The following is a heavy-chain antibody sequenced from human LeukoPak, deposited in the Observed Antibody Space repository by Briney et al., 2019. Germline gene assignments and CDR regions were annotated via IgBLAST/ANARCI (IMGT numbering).Heavy chain of an antibody. Sequence: GASVKVSCKASGYTFTTYGINWVRQAPGQGLEWMGWIGTQNGDTSYAQNFQGRVTMTTDTSTSTAYMELRSLRSDDTAVYYCARKVGTESLRWLDPWGQGTLVTVSS. J-gene: IGHJ5*02. CDR3: ARKVGTESLRWLDP. V-gene: IGHV1-18*01. CDR2: IGTQNGDT. CDR1: GYTFTTYG. D-gene: IGHD1-1*01.